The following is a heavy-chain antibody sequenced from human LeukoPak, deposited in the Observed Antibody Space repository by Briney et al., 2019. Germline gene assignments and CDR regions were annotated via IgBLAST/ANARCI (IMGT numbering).Heavy chain of an antibody. CDR3: ARVLYYYGSGSSPHINYYYYYYMDV. CDR1: GGAISSSSYY. J-gene: IGHJ6*03. D-gene: IGHD3-10*01. V-gene: IGHV4-39*01. Sequence: SETLSLTCNLSGGAISSSSYYWGWIRKPRGKGLEWMGSIYYSGSTYYNPSRMRRVTRSVDTSKNQCSLKLSSVTAADTAVYYCARVLYYYGSGSSPHINYYYYYYMDVWGKGTTVTVSS. CDR2: IYYSGST.